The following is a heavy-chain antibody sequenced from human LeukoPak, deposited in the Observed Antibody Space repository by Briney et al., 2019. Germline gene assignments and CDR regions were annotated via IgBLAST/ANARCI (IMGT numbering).Heavy chain of an antibody. V-gene: IGHV3-7*03. J-gene: IGHJ4*02. CDR3: ATSEGY. CDR2: IKQDGRGT. Sequence: QPGGSLRLSCAASGFTLNTHWMSWVRQAPGKGLEWVANIKQDGRGTYYVDSVKGRFTISRDNAKSSLNLQMNSLRAEDTAMYYCATSEGYWGQGTLVTVSS. CDR1: GFTLNTHW.